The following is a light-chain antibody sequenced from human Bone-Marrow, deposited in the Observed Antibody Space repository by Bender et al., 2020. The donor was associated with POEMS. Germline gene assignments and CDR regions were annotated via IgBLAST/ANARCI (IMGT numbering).Light chain of an antibody. CDR1: ALPNQY. Sequence: SYDLTQPPSVSVSPGQTARITCSADALPNQYAYWYQQKPGQAPVLVMYKDSERPSGIPERFSGSSSGTTVTLTISGVQAEDEADYYCQSADSSGTYWVFGGGTKLTVL. J-gene: IGLJ3*02. V-gene: IGLV3-25*03. CDR3: QSADSSGTYWV. CDR2: KDS.